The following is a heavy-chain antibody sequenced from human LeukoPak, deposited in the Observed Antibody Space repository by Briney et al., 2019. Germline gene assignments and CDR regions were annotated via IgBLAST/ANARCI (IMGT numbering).Heavy chain of an antibody. Sequence: PSETLSLTCTVSGGSISEYFWSWVRQAPGKGLEWIGFIYYSGSTYYNRSLRSRVTISVDTSQNKFSLKLSSVTAADTAVYYCASLVTRDDSGYYYYFDYWGQGTLVTVSS. CDR3: ASLVTRDDSGYYYYFDY. D-gene: IGHD3-22*01. V-gene: IGHV4-59*08. CDR1: GGSISEYF. CDR2: IYYSGST. J-gene: IGHJ4*02.